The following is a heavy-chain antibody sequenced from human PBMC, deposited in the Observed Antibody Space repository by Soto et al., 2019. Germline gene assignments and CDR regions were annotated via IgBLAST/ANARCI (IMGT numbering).Heavy chain of an antibody. CDR1: GYTFSSYG. CDR3: AGGGPGAPFDY. J-gene: IGHJ4*02. D-gene: IGHD1-26*01. CDR2: ISANSGNT. V-gene: IGHV1-18*01. Sequence: QVQLVQSGAEVKKPGASVKVSCKASGYTFSSYGISWVRQAPGQGLEWMGWISANSGNTNYAQKVQGRVTMTTDTATSTAYMELRSLRSDDTAMYYCAGGGPGAPFDYWGQGTPVTVSS.